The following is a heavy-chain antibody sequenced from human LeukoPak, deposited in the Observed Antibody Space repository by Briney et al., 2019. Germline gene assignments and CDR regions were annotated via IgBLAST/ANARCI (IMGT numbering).Heavy chain of an antibody. Sequence: ASVKVSCKASGYTFTGYYMHWVRQAPGQGLEWMGWINPNSGGTNYAQKFQGRVTMTRDTPISTAYMELSRLRSDDTAVYYCARDLRYFDWSPLDYWGQGTLDTVSS. CDR3: ARDLRYFDWSPLDY. CDR2: INPNSGGT. CDR1: GYTFTGYY. J-gene: IGHJ4*02. D-gene: IGHD3-9*01. V-gene: IGHV1-2*02.